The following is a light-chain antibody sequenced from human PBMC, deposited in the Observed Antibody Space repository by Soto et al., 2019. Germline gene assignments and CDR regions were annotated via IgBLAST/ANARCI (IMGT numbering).Light chain of an antibody. CDR2: GAS. J-gene: IGKJ1*01. Sequence: ELVLTQSPVTLSLSPGERATLSCRASQSVSSSYLAWYQQKPGQAPRLLIYGASSRATGIPDRFSGSGSGTDFTLTISSLQSEDFAVYYCQQYNNWPPWTFGQGTKVDIK. V-gene: IGKV3-20*01. CDR3: QQYNNWPPWT. CDR1: QSVSSSY.